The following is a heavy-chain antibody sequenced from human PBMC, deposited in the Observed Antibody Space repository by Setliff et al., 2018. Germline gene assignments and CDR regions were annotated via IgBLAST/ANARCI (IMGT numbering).Heavy chain of an antibody. V-gene: IGHV3-23*01. Sequence: LKISCAASGFTFRSYAMGWVRQSPGKGLEWVSVISGSGYSTYYADSVKGRFTTSRDNSKNTVFLQMNSPRAEDTAIYYCEAAMEEISSYFYMDVWGKGTTVTVSS. J-gene: IGHJ6*03. CDR1: GFTFRSYA. D-gene: IGHD1-1*01. CDR3: EAAMEEISSYFYMDV. CDR2: ISGSGYST.